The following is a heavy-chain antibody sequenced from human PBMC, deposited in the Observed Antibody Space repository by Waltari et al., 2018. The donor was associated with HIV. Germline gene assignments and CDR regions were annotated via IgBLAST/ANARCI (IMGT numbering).Heavy chain of an antibody. Sequence: QLQLQESGPGLVKPSHTLSLTCTVSGASISSGSYFWGWIRQPAGKGLEYIGRIYSNGHTSYNPSLKSRVTISVDTSKNQFSLRLSSVTAGDTAVYYCARARQTISGVVRSWFDSWGQGTLVTVSS. CDR3: ARARQTISGVVRSWFDS. V-gene: IGHV4-61*02. CDR1: GASISSGSYF. CDR2: IYSNGHT. J-gene: IGHJ5*01. D-gene: IGHD3-3*01.